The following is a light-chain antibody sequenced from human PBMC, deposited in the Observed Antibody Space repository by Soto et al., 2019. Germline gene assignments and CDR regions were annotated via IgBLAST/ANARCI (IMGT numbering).Light chain of an antibody. V-gene: IGKV1-39*01. CDR3: QQSYGTPIT. J-gene: IGKJ5*01. CDR2: AAS. Sequence: DIQMTQSPSSLSASVGDRVTITCRASQSISSYLNWYQQKPGKAPKLLIYAASSLQSGVPSRFSGSGSGTDFTLNISSLQPEDFATYYCQQSYGTPITFGQGTRLEIK. CDR1: QSISSY.